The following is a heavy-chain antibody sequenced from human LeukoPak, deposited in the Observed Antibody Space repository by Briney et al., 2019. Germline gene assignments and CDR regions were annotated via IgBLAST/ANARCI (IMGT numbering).Heavy chain of an antibody. J-gene: IGHJ5*02. D-gene: IGHD2-15*01. CDR2: IYHSGST. CDR1: GGSISSSNW. CDR3: ARDHLEEVADKWAFDP. V-gene: IGHV4-4*02. Sequence: SETLSLTCAVSGGSISSSNWWSWVRQPPGKGLEWIGEIYHSGSTNYNPSLKSRVTISVDKSKNQFSLKLSSVTAADTAVYYCARDHLEEVADKWAFDPWGQGTLVTVSS.